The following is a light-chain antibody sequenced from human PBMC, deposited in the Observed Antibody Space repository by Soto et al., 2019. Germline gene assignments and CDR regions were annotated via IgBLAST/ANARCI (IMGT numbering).Light chain of an antibody. Sequence: QSVLTQPASVSGSPGQSIAISCTGTSSDVGGYNYVSWYQQHPGKVPKLIIYDVNNRPSGVSNRFSGSKSGNTASLTISGLQAEDEADYYCSSSTSSNLLIFGGGTKLTVL. CDR1: SSDVGGYNY. CDR3: SSSTSSNLLI. V-gene: IGLV2-14*03. J-gene: IGLJ2*01. CDR2: DVN.